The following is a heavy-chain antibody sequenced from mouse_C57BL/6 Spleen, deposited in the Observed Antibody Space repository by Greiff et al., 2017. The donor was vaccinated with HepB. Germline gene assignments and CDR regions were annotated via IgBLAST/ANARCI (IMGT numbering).Heavy chain of an antibody. CDR3: ARTTMVTTANFDY. D-gene: IGHD2-2*01. J-gene: IGHJ2*01. Sequence: VQLQQSGTELVKPGASVKLSCKASGYTFTSYWMHWVKQRPGQGLEWIGNINPSNGGTNYNEKFKSKATLTVDKSSSTAYMQLSSLTSEDSAVYYCARTTMVTTANFDYWGQGTTLTVSS. CDR2: INPSNGGT. V-gene: IGHV1-53*01. CDR1: GYTFTSYW.